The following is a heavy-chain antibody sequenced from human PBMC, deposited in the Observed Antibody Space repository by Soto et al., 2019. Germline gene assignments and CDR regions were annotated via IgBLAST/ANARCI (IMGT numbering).Heavy chain of an antibody. CDR3: VRGGGGGLFDP. V-gene: IGHV3-11*06. D-gene: IGHD2-15*01. CDR2: ISPGSRYP. Sequence: PXESLRLSSAGSGFTFGDSYMSWIRQAPGKGLEWLSYISPGSRYPAYADSVKGRFTISRDNAKRSLYLQMMSLTAEDTAIYYCVRGGGGGLFDPWGQGTMVTVSS. CDR1: GFTFGDSY. J-gene: IGHJ5*02.